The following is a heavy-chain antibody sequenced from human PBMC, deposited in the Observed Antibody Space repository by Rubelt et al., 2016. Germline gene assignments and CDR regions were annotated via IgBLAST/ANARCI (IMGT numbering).Heavy chain of an antibody. J-gene: IGHJ4*02. V-gene: IGHV3-23*04. Sequence: VQLVESGGGVVQPGRSLRLSCAASGFTFSNYAITWFRQAHGKGLEWVSIISDVSDRIYYADSVKGRFTISRDNSKNMVYLQMNSLTVEDMGMYYCTMTDRPDSWGQGTLVTVSS. CDR3: TMTDRPDS. CDR1: GFTFSNYA. CDR2: ISDVSDRI.